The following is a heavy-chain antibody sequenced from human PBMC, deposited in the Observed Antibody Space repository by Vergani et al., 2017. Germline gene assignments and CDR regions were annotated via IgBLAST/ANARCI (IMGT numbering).Heavy chain of an antibody. Sequence: DVHLAESGGGFFQPGGSLRLSCSASGFSFNSYWMHWVRQVPGKGLLWVSRIKSDGSITAYAEAVKGRFTISRDNAQNTLYLQMNSLRAEDTAVYYCARSTQDPGYNWFDPWGQGTLVTVSS. CDR3: ARSTQDPGYNWFDP. J-gene: IGHJ5*02. V-gene: IGHV3-74*03. CDR2: IKSDGSIT. CDR1: GFSFNSYW. D-gene: IGHD1-1*01.